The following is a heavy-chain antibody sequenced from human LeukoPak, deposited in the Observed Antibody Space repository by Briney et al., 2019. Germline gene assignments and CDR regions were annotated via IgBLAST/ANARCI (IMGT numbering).Heavy chain of an antibody. CDR1: GGSISSYY. V-gene: IGHV4-59*01. CDR2: IYYSGST. Sequence: PSETLSLTCTVSGGSISSYYWSWIRQPPGKGLEWIGYIYYSGSTNYNPSLKSRVTISVDTSKNQFSLKLSSVTAADTAVYYCARDFSVVRGVIGFAFDIWGQGTMVTVSS. CDR3: ARDFSVVRGVIGFAFDI. J-gene: IGHJ3*02. D-gene: IGHD3-10*01.